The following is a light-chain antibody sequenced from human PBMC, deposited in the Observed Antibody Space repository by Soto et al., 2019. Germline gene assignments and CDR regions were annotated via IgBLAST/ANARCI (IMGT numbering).Light chain of an antibody. CDR2: DAS. CDR1: QGINNY. Sequence: DIQMTQSPSSLSASVGDRVTITCQASQGINNYLNWYQQKSGKPPKLLIYDASNLEAGVPSRFSGSGSGTDFILSITSLQTEDVATYYCQQYESLPPSFGPGTTVEIK. V-gene: IGKV1-33*01. CDR3: QQYESLPPS. J-gene: IGKJ3*01.